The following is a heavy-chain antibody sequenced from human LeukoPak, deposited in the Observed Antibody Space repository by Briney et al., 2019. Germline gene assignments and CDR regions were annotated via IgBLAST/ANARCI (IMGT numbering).Heavy chain of an antibody. Sequence: GGSLRLSCAASGFTFSSYGMHWVRQAPGKGLEWVTFIRSDGSNKYYADSVKGRFTISRDISKNSLYLQMNSLRAEDTAVYYCARVLGELLYGGYYFDYWGQGTLVTVSS. CDR2: IRSDGSNK. CDR3: ARVLGELLYGGYYFDY. D-gene: IGHD3-10*02. J-gene: IGHJ4*02. V-gene: IGHV3-30*02. CDR1: GFTFSSYG.